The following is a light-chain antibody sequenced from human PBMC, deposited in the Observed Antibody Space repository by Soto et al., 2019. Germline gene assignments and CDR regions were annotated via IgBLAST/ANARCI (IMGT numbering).Light chain of an antibody. CDR1: QSVSSY. Sequence: EIVLTQSPATLSLSPGERATLSCRASQSVSSYLAWYQQKPGQAPRLLIYDASNRATGIPARFSGSGSGTDFTLTISSLEPVDFAVYYCRQHSNWPPITFGQGTRLAIK. J-gene: IGKJ5*01. CDR3: RQHSNWPPIT. V-gene: IGKV3-11*01. CDR2: DAS.